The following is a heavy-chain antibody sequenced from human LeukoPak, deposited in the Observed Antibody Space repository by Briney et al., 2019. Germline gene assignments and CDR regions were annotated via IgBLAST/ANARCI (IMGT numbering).Heavy chain of an antibody. Sequence: GRSLRLSCAASGFTFDDYAMHWVRQAPGKGLEWVSGISWNSGSIGYADSVKGRFTISRDNAKNSLYLQMNSLRAEDTALYYCAKDSSWYGGYFDYWGQGTLVTVSS. CDR2: ISWNSGSI. D-gene: IGHD6-13*01. CDR3: AKDSSWYGGYFDY. J-gene: IGHJ4*02. CDR1: GFTFDDYA. V-gene: IGHV3-9*01.